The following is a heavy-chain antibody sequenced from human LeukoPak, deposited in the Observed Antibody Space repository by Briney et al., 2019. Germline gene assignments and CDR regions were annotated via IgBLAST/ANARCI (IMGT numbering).Heavy chain of an antibody. Sequence: SETLSLTCTVSGGSISRYYWSWIRQPPGKGLEWIGYIYTSGSTNYNPSLKSRVTMSVDTSKNQFSLNLSSVTAADTAVYYCARGGSANDYWGQGTLVTVSS. D-gene: IGHD2-2*01. V-gene: IGHV4-4*08. J-gene: IGHJ4*02. CDR2: IYTSGST. CDR1: GGSISRYY. CDR3: ARGGSANDY.